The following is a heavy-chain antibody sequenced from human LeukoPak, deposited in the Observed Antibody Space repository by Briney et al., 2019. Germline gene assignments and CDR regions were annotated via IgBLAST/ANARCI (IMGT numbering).Heavy chain of an antibody. CDR2: IIGSGGST. D-gene: IGHD3-22*01. CDR3: AKVRSYYDSSGYYYTWDY. V-gene: IGHV3-23*01. Sequence: QPGGSLRLSCAASGFTFSSYAVSWVRQAPGKGLEWVSAIIGSGGSTYYADSVKGRFTISRDNSKNTLYLQMNSLRAEDTAVYYCAKVRSYYDSSGYYYTWDYWGQGTMVTVSS. J-gene: IGHJ4*02. CDR1: GFTFSSYA.